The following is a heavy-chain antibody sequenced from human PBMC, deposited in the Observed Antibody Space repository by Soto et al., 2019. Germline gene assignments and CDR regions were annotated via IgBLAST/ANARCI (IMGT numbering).Heavy chain of an antibody. CDR2: IYYIGGT. CDR3: ARETGATSMDV. V-gene: IGHV4-61*01. CDR1: GDSFSSFSYY. J-gene: IGHJ6*02. D-gene: IGHD1-26*01. Sequence: PSETLSLTCTVSGDSFSSFSYYWNWIRQPPGKGLEWIGYIYYIGGTNYNPSLKSRVSISVDTSKNQFSLRLSSVTAADTAIHYCARETGATSMDVWGQGTTVTVSS.